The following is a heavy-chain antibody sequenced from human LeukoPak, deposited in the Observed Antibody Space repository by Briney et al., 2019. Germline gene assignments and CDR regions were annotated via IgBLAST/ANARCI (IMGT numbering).Heavy chain of an antibody. D-gene: IGHD3-22*01. CDR3: AKGPITYYYDSSGYYSGFDY. Sequence: GGSLRLSCAASGFTFSNYAMSWVRQAPGKGLEWVSAISGSGGSTYYADSVKGRFTISRDNSKNTLYLQMNSLRAEDTAVYYCAKGPITYYYDSSGYYSGFDYWGQGTLVTVSS. J-gene: IGHJ4*02. V-gene: IGHV3-23*01. CDR1: GFTFSNYA. CDR2: ISGSGGST.